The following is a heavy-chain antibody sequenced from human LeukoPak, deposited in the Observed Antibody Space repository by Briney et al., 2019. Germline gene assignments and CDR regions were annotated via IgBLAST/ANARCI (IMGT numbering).Heavy chain of an antibody. Sequence: GGSLRLSCAASGFTFNTFRMNWVRQAPGKGLEWVSSITSSGTYITYADSVQGRFTISRDNAKNSLYLQMNSLRVDDTALYYCARASGGWDLDYWGHGTLVTASS. CDR3: ARASGGWDLDY. CDR2: ITSSGTYI. CDR1: GFTFNTFR. J-gene: IGHJ4*01. D-gene: IGHD1-26*01. V-gene: IGHV3-21*06.